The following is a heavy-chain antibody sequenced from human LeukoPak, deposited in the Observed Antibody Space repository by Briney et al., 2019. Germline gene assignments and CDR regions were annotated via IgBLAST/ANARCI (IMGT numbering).Heavy chain of an antibody. J-gene: IGHJ4*02. CDR2: VSNDGNDE. CDR1: GFTFGTCG. Sequence: GGSLRLSCAAFGFTFGTCGMHWVRQAPGRGLEGVAVVSNDGNDEYDADSVKGRFTISRDNSKNTLYLQMNSLRAEDTAVYYCARDRPDIAMLRWGQGTLVTVSS. D-gene: IGHD5-18*01. V-gene: IGHV3-30*03. CDR3: ARDRPDIAMLR.